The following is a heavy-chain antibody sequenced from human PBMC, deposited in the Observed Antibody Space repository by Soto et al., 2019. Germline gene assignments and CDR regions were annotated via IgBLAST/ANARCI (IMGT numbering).Heavy chain of an antibody. CDR3: ARGVLGYCTNGVCSVDIVATTSAHYYYGMDV. Sequence: SETLSLTCAVYGGSFSGYYWSGIRQPPGKGLEWIGEINHRGSTNYNPSLKSRVTISVDTSKNQFSLKLSPVTAADTPVYYCARGVLGYCTNGVCSVDIVATTSAHYYYGMDVWGQGTTV. D-gene: IGHD2-8*01. V-gene: IGHV4-34*01. CDR1: GGSFSGYY. J-gene: IGHJ6*02. CDR2: INHRGST.